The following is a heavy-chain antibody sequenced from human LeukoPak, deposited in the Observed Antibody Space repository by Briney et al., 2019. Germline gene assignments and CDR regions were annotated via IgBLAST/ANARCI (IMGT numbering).Heavy chain of an antibody. CDR1: GYTFTGYY. CDR2: MNPNSGNT. Sequence: ASVKVSCKASGYTFTGYYMHWVRQATGQGLEWMGWMNPNSGNTGYAQKFQGRVTMTRNTSISTAYMELSSLRSEDTAVYYCARGSHYYDSSGSDFDIWGQGTMVTVSS. J-gene: IGHJ3*02. D-gene: IGHD3-22*01. CDR3: ARGSHYYDSSGSDFDI. V-gene: IGHV1-8*02.